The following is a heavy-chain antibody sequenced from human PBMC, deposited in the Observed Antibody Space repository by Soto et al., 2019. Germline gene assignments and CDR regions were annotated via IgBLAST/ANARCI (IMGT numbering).Heavy chain of an antibody. Sequence: EVQLVESGGGLVKPGGSLRLSCAASGFTFSSYSMNWVRQAPGKGLEWVSSISSSSSYIYYADSVKGRFTISRDNAKNSLYLQMNSLRAEDTAVYYCARGTRYLGGGDFDYWGQGTLVTVSS. CDR1: GFTFSSYS. V-gene: IGHV3-21*01. CDR3: ARGTRYLGGGDFDY. D-gene: IGHD1-1*01. CDR2: ISSSSSYI. J-gene: IGHJ4*02.